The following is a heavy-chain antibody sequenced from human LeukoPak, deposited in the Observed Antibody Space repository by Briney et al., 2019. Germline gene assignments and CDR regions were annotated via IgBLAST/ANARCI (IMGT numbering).Heavy chain of an antibody. CDR1: GLTFSNAW. Sequence: GGSLRLSCAVSGLTFSNAWMSWVRQAPGKGLEWVGHIKRKSDGGTTDYAAPVKGRFTISRDDSKNMFYLQMNSLKTEDTATYYCTTNPYDKSGYHIWGQGTMVTVSS. CDR3: TTNPYDKSGYHI. D-gene: IGHD3-22*01. CDR2: IKRKSDGGTT. V-gene: IGHV3-15*01. J-gene: IGHJ3*02.